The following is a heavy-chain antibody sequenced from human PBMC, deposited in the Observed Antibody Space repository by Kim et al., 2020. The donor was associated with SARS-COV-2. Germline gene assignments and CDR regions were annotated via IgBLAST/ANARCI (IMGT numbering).Heavy chain of an antibody. J-gene: IGHJ5*01. Sequence: GGSLRLSCAASGLTFNNYAMHWVRQAPGKGLQWVAIISDDGINKYYADSVKGRFTISRDNSKNTLFLQMNSLRAEDTAVYYCTTDLSKYCFSTNW. CDR2: ISDDGINK. CDR1: GLTFNNYA. V-gene: IGHV3-30-3*01. CDR3: TTDLSKYCFSTNW. D-gene: IGHD2-15*01.